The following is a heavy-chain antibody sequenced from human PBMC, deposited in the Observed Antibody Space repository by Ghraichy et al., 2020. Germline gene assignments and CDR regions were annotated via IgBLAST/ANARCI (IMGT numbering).Heavy chain of an antibody. CDR3: TTDQFVTMVRWVIPFGY. V-gene: IGHV3-15*01. CDR2: IKSQTDGGRT. Sequence: GGSLRLSCAASGITFSNAWMSWVRQAPGKGLEWVCRIKSQTDGGRTDYSASVKVRFTIPRDDSTNTLYLQMNSLKTEDTAVYYCTTDQFVTMVRWVIPFGYWCQGTLVTVSS. D-gene: IGHD3-10*01. CDR1: GITFSNAW. J-gene: IGHJ4*02.